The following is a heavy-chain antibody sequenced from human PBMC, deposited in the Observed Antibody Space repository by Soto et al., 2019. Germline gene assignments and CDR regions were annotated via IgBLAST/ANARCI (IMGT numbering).Heavy chain of an antibody. CDR3: ARESEDLTSNFDY. CDR1: GFTFTRYS. Sequence: PGGSLRLSCAASGFTFTRYSMNWVRQAPGKGLEWVSSISSTTNYVYYGDSMKGRFTISRDNAKNSLYLEMNSLRAEDTAVYYCARESEDLTSNFDYWGQGTLVTVSS. V-gene: IGHV3-21*06. J-gene: IGHJ4*02. CDR2: ISSTTNYV.